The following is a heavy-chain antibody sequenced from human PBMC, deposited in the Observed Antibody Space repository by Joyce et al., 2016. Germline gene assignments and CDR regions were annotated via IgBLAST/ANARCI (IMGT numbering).Heavy chain of an antibody. V-gene: IGHV4-39*01. CDR3: ARHVLGMIVVVFDY. D-gene: IGHD3-22*01. J-gene: IGHJ4*02. CDR2: IYYTGST. CDR1: GGSIRSSSYY. Sequence: QLQLQESGPGLVKPSETLSLTCTVSGGSIRSSSYYWGWIRQPPGKGLEWIGSIYYTGSTYSNPSLKSRVTISVDTSKNQFSLKLNSVTAADTAVYYCARHVLGMIVVVFDYWGQGTLVTVSS.